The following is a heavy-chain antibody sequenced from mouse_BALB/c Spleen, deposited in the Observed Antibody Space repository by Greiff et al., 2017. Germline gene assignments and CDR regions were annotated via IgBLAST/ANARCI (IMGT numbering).Heavy chain of an antibody. J-gene: IGHJ4*01. Sequence: EVKLMESGGGLVKPGGSLKLSCAASGFTFSDYYMYWVRQTPEKRLEWVATISDGGSYTYYPDSVKGRFTISRDNAKNNLYLQMSSLKSEDTAMYYCAREGDALYYAMDYWGQGTSVTVSS. V-gene: IGHV5-4*02. CDR2: ISDGGSYT. CDR1: GFTFSDYY. CDR3: AREGDALYYAMDY.